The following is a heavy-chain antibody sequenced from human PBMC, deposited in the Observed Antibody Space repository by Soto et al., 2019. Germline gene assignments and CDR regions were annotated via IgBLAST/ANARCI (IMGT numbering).Heavy chain of an antibody. V-gene: IGHV4-31*03. CDR3: ARVYCSGGSCYSVDY. Sequence: NPSETLSLTCSVSGASISSGDYYWSWIRQHPGKGLEWIGYIYDSGSTYYNPSLKSRVTISVDTSKNQFSLKLSSVTAADTAVYYCARVYCSGGSCYSVDYWGQGTLVTVSS. D-gene: IGHD2-15*01. CDR2: IYDSGST. CDR1: GASISSGDYY. J-gene: IGHJ4*02.